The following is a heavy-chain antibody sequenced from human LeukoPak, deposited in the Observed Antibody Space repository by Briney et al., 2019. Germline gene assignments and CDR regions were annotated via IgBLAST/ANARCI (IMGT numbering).Heavy chain of an antibody. J-gene: IGHJ4*02. D-gene: IGHD5-18*01. V-gene: IGHV3-21*01. CDR2: IRSSRSYI. CDR1: GFTFSSYS. Sequence: GGSLRLSCAASGFTFSSYSMNWVRQAPGRGLGWVSPIRSSRSYIYYAYSVKGRFTISRDNAKNSLYLQLNSLRAEDTAVYYCASIIGGYSYGFDYWGQGTLVTVSS. CDR3: ASIIGGYSYGFDY.